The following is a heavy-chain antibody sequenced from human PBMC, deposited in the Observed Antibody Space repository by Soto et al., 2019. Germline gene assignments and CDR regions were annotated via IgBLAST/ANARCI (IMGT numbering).Heavy chain of an antibody. CDR3: AKDRGYGGMDV. CDR1: GFTFSSYG. D-gene: IGHD3-10*01. Sequence: QVQLVESGGGVVQPGRSLRLSCAASGFTFSSYGMHWVRQAPGKGLEWVAVISYDASYKNYPDSLKGRFTISRDYSKNTPYLQMNSLRVEDTAVYYCAKDRGYGGMDVWGQGTTVTVSS. CDR2: ISYDASYK. J-gene: IGHJ6*02. V-gene: IGHV3-30*18.